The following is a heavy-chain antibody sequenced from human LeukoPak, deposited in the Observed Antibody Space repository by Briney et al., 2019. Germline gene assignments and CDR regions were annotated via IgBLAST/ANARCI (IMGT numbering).Heavy chain of an antibody. V-gene: IGHV4-59*01. CDR3: AREGRYYYGSGSYFSFDY. CDR2: IYYSGST. D-gene: IGHD3-10*01. CDR1: GGSISSYY. Sequence: PSETLSLTCTVSGGSISSYYWSWIRQPPGKGLEWIGYIYYSGSTNYNPSLKSRVTISVDTSKNQFSLELSSVTAADTAVYYCAREGRYYYGSGSYFSFDYWGQGTLVTVSS. J-gene: IGHJ4*02.